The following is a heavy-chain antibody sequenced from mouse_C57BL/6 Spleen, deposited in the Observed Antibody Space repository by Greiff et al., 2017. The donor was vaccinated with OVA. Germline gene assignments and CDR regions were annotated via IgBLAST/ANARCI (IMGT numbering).Heavy chain of an antibody. V-gene: IGHV5-17*01. D-gene: IGHD1-1*01. CDR1: GFTFSDYG. J-gene: IGHJ2*01. CDR3: ARPFITTVVAMDY. Sequence: DVQLVESGGGLVKPGGSLKLSCAASGFTFSDYGMHWVRQAPEKGLEWVAYISSGSSTIYYADTVKGRFTISRDNAKNTLFLQMTSLRSEDTAMYYCARPFITTVVAMDYWGQGTTLTVSS. CDR2: ISSGSSTI.